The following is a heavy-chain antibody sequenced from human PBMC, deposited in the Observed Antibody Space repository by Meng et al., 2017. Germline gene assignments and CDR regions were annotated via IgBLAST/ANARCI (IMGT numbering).Heavy chain of an antibody. Sequence: VQLQQWGAGLFKPAVSLCLPRAVYGGSFSGYYLSWIRQPPGKGLEWIGEINHSGSTNYNPSLKSRVTISVDTSKNQFSLKLSSVTAADTAVYYCAREVVAALDYWGQGTLVTVSS. CDR3: AREVVAALDY. D-gene: IGHD2-15*01. CDR1: GGSFSGYY. J-gene: IGHJ4*02. V-gene: IGHV4-34*01. CDR2: INHSGST.